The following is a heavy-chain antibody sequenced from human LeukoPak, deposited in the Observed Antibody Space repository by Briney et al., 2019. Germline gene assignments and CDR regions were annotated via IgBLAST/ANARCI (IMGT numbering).Heavy chain of an antibody. CDR1: GGSISSYY. Sequence: SETLSLTCTVSGGSISSYYWSWIRQPPGKGLEWIGYIYYSGSTNYNPTLKSRVTISVDTSKNQFSLKLSSVTAADTAVYYCARGTELFAYCSSTSCYSNNWFDPWGQGTLVTVSS. D-gene: IGHD2-2*02. J-gene: IGHJ5*02. CDR2: IYYSGST. V-gene: IGHV4-59*12. CDR3: ARGTELFAYCSSTSCYSNNWFDP.